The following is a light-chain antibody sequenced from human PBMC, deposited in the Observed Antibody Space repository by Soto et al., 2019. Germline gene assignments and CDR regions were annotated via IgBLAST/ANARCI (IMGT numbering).Light chain of an antibody. CDR1: SSDVGTYNY. V-gene: IGLV2-8*01. Sequence: QSVLAQPPSASGSPGQSVTISRTETSSDVGTYNYVSWYQQHPGKAPKLMIYEVNKRPAGVPDRFSGSKSGIMASLTVSGLQAEDEADYYCSSYAGNNNLYVFGTGTKVTVL. J-gene: IGLJ1*01. CDR2: EVN. CDR3: SSYAGNNNLYV.